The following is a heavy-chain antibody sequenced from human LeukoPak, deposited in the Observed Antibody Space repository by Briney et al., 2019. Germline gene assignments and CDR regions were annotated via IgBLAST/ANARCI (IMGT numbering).Heavy chain of an antibody. CDR1: GFTFSSYA. CDR2: ISGSGGST. Sequence: GGSLRLSCAASGFTFSSYAMSWVRQAPGKGLEWVSAISGSGGSTYYADSVKGRFTISRDNSKNTLYLQMNSLRAGDTAVYYCAKGKAVVPAAKLQDYWGQGTLVTVSS. CDR3: AKGKAVVPAAKLQDY. V-gene: IGHV3-23*01. D-gene: IGHD2-2*01. J-gene: IGHJ4*02.